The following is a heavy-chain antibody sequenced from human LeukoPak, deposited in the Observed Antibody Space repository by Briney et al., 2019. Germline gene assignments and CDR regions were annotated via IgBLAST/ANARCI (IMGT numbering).Heavy chain of an antibody. CDR1: GGSISSSSYY. CDR2: IYYSGST. V-gene: IGHV4-39*07. Sequence: SETLSLTCIVSGGSISSSSYYWGWIRQPPGKGLEWIGSIYYSGSTYYNPSLKSRVTISVDTSKNQFSLKLSSVTAADTAVYYCARSRSSGWTYNAFDIWGQGTMVTVSS. CDR3: ARSRSSGWTYNAFDI. J-gene: IGHJ3*02. D-gene: IGHD6-19*01.